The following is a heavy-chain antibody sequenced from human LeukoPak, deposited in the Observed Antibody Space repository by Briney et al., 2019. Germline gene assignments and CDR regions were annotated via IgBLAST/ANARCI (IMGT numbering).Heavy chain of an antibody. CDR2: IYYSEDT. CDR1: GGSISSSSYY. Sequence: KPSETLSLTCTVSGGSISSSSYYWGWIRQPPGKGLEWIGSIYYSEDTYYNPSLKSRVTISLDTSKNQFSLKLSSVTAADTAVFYCARHRADFRRFNYGYLDYWGQGALVTVSS. D-gene: IGHD5-18*01. CDR3: ARHRADFRRFNYGYLDY. J-gene: IGHJ4*02. V-gene: IGHV4-39*01.